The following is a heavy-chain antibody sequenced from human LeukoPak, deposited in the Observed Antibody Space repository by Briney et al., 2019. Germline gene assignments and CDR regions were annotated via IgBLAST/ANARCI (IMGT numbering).Heavy chain of an antibody. CDR2: IYPADSAA. Sequence: GESLQISCKASGYSFTTYWIGWVRQVPGEGREWVGTIYPADSAAKYSPSFQGQVTISVDKSISTAYLQWSRLEAPDTAVFYCARHPKSGYTGYESHYWGQGTLVTVSS. V-gene: IGHV5-51*01. J-gene: IGHJ4*02. CDR1: GYSFTTYW. CDR3: ARHPKSGYTGYESHY. D-gene: IGHD5-12*01.